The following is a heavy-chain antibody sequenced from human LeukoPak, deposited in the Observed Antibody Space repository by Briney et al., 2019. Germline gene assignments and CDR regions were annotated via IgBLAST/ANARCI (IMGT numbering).Heavy chain of an antibody. CDR1: GFTFSRYW. J-gene: IGHJ2*01. CDR3: ARHSGHWYFDL. V-gene: IGHV3-74*01. D-gene: IGHD6-19*01. Sequence: GGSLRLSCAASGFTFSRYWMHWVRQAPGKGLVWVSRINSDGGSTSYADSVKGRFTISRDNAKNTLYLRMNSLRAEDTAVYYCARHSGHWYFDLWGRGTLFTVSS. CDR2: INSDGGST.